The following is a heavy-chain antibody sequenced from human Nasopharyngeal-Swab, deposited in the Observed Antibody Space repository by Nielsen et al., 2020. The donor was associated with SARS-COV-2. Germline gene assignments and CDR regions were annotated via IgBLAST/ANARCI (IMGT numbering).Heavy chain of an antibody. J-gene: IGHJ1*01. V-gene: IGHV3-15*01. CDR3: TTDRSLLWFGELWGEYFQH. CDR2: IKSKTDGGTT. Sequence: VRQAPGKGLGWVGRIKSKTDGGTTDYAAPVKGRFTISRDDSKNTLYLQMNSLKTEDTAVYYCTTDRSLLWFGELWGEYFQHWGQGTLVTVSS. D-gene: IGHD3-10*01.